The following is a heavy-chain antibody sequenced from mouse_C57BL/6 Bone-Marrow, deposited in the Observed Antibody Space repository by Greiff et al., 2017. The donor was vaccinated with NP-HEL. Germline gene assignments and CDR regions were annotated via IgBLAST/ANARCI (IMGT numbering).Heavy chain of an antibody. D-gene: IGHD2-2*01. CDR2: IDPSDSYT. V-gene: IGHV1-59*01. CDR3: ASVSTMVKWFAY. Sequence: QVQLKQPGAELVRPGTSVKLSCKASGYTFTSYWMHWVKQRPGQGLEWIGVIDPSDSYTNYNQKFKGKATLTVDTSSSTAYMQLSSLTSEYSAFYYCASVSTMVKWFAYWGQGPLVTVSA. CDR1: GYTFTSYW. J-gene: IGHJ3*01.